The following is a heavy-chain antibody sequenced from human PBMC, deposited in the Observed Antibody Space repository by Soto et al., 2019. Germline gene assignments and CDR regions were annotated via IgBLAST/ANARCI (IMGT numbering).Heavy chain of an antibody. D-gene: IGHD3-22*01. CDR2: ISTSGSII. CDR1: GFTFSDYD. Sequence: QVQLVESGGGLVKPGGSLRLSCAASGFTFSDYDMSWIRQAPGKGLVWVSYISTSGSIIYYADSVKGRFTISRDNAKKSLYLQINSLRAEDTAVYYCARDLGYYDSSGYFDYWGQGTLVTVSS. J-gene: IGHJ4*02. CDR3: ARDLGYYDSSGYFDY. V-gene: IGHV3-11*01.